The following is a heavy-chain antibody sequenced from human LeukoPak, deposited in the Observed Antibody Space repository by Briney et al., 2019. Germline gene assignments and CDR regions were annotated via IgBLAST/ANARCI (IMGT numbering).Heavy chain of an antibody. V-gene: IGHV1-24*01. Sequence: GASVKVSCKVSGASLSETFIHWVRQAPGQWLEWMGGFDPEDGESIFAQRFQGRFSMTEDTSTDTAYMELRSLRPEDTAVYYCATADKWEPLDYWGQGTLVTVSS. D-gene: IGHD1-26*01. CDR2: FDPEDGES. J-gene: IGHJ4*02. CDR3: ATADKWEPLDY. CDR1: GASLSETF.